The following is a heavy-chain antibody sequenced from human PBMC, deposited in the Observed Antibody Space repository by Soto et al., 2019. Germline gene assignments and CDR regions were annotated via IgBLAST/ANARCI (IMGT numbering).Heavy chain of an antibody. Sequence: PSETLSLTCSVSGGSVYNNGYYWGWVRQPPGKGLEWIGCIYYNGRTYSNPSLESRVTMSVDTSKNEFSLKLGSVTAADTAFYYCARLVGNPYYLHYWGQGALVTVSS. J-gene: IGHJ4*02. CDR2: IYYNGRT. CDR3: ARLVGNPYYLHY. V-gene: IGHV4-39*01. CDR1: GGSVYNNGYY.